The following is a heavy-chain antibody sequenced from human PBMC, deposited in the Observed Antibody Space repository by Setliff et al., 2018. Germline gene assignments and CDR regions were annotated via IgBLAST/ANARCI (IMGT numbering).Heavy chain of an antibody. Sequence: ASVKVSCKASGYTFTSYGISWVRQAPGQGLEWMGWISAYNGNTNYAQKLQGRVTMTTDTSTSTAYMELRSLRSDDTAVYYCARVSGYDTYYYYYYGMDVWGQGTTVTVSS. V-gene: IGHV1-18*01. J-gene: IGHJ6*02. D-gene: IGHD5-12*01. CDR3: ARVSGYDTYYYYYYGMDV. CDR2: ISAYNGNT. CDR1: GYTFTSYG.